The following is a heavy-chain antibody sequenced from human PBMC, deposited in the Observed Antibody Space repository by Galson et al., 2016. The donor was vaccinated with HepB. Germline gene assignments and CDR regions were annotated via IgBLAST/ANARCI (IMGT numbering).Heavy chain of an antibody. CDR1: GGSITSSSSY. J-gene: IGHJ4*02. CDR3: ARGNDFWSGSPFDY. V-gene: IGHV4-39*01. Sequence: SETLSLTCTVSGGSITSSSSYWGWIRQPPGKGLEWLGSIYETGGTYYNPSLKSRVTISVATSKNQLSLNLNSVTAADTAVYYCARGNDFWSGSPFDYWGQGTLVTVSS. D-gene: IGHD3-3*01. CDR2: IYETGGT.